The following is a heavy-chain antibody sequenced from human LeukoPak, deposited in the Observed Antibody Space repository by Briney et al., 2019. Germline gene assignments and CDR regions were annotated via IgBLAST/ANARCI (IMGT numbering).Heavy chain of an antibody. CDR1: GYTFTGYH. CDR3: ARAGVRYCSSTSCSYGMDV. CDR2: INPNSGGT. V-gene: IGHV1-2*06. D-gene: IGHD2-2*01. Sequence: GASVKVSCKASGYTFTGYHMHWVRQAPGQGLEWMGRINPNSGGTNYAQKFQGRVTMTRDTSISTAYMELSRLRSDDTAVYYCARAGVRYCSSTSCSYGMDVWGQGTTVTVSS. J-gene: IGHJ6*02.